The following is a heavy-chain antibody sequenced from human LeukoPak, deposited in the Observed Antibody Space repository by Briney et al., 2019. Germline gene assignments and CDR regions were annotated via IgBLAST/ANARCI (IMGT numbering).Heavy chain of an antibody. CDR2: IYPGDSDT. CDR3: ARHCDGADY. J-gene: IGHJ4*02. D-gene: IGHD2-21*01. CDR1: GYSFTSYW. V-gene: IGHV5-51*01. Sequence: GESLKISCKGSGYSFTSYWIGWGRQMPGKGLEWMGVIYPGDSDTTYSPSFHGQVTNSANKYISTTYLQGTSLKASDSAMYYCARHCDGADYWGQGTLVTVSS.